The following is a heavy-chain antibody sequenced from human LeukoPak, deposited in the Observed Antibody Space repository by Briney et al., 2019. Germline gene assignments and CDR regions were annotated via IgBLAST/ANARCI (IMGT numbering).Heavy chain of an antibody. D-gene: IGHD6-13*01. Sequence: SETLSLTCTVSGGSISSYYWSWIRQPPGKGLEWIGYIYYSGSTNYNPSLKSRVTISVDTSKNQFSLILSSVTAADTAVYYCARGLYSSSWYDFDYWGQGTLVTVSS. CDR2: IYYSGST. CDR1: GGSISSYY. CDR3: ARGLYSSSWYDFDY. V-gene: IGHV4-59*01. J-gene: IGHJ4*02.